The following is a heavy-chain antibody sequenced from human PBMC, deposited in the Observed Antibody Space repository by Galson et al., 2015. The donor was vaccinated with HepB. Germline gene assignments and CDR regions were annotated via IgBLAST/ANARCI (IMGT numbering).Heavy chain of an antibody. V-gene: IGHV3-11*01. CDR3: ARDLRKQPNYFYYYGMDV. J-gene: IGHJ6*02. D-gene: IGHD5-18*01. Sequence: SLRLSCAASGFIFSDYYMSWIRQAPGKGLEWVSYISSSGSTIYYADSVKGRFTISRDNAKNSVYLQMNSLRAEDTAVYYCARDLRKQPNYFYYYGMDVWGQGTTVTVSS. CDR1: GFIFSDYY. CDR2: ISSSGSTI.